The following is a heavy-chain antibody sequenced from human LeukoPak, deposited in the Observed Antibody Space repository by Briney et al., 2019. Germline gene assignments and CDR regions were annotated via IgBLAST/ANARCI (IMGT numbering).Heavy chain of an antibody. D-gene: IGHD6-6*01. J-gene: IGHJ4*02. CDR3: ARVAGYSSSSRNFDY. CDR2: IYHTGST. CDR1: GYSISSGYY. Sequence: SEPLSLTCTVSGYSISSGYYWGWIRPPPGVGLEWIGIIYHTGSTYYNPSLKSRVTISVDTSKNQFSLKLSSVTAADTAVYYCARVAGYSSSSRNFDYWGQGTLVTVSS. V-gene: IGHV4-38-2*02.